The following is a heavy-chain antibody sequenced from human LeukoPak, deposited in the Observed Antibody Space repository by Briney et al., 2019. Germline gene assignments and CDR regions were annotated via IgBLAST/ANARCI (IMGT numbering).Heavy chain of an antibody. J-gene: IGHJ6*02. CDR2: IIPIFGIA. D-gene: IGHD7-27*01. Sequence: SVKVSCKASGGTFSSYAISWVRQAPGQGLEWMGRIIPIFGIANYAQKFQGRVTITADKSTSTAYMELSSLRSEDTAVYYCARDLGDYYYGMDVWGQGTTVTVSS. CDR3: ARDLGDYYYGMDV. V-gene: IGHV1-69*04. CDR1: GGTFSSYA.